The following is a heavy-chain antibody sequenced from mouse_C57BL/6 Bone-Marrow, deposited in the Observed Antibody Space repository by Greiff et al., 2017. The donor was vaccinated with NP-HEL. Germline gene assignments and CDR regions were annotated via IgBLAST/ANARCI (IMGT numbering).Heavy chain of an antibody. J-gene: IGHJ1*03. CDR1: GYAFTNYL. CDR2: INPGSGGT. D-gene: IGHD1-2*01. Sequence: QVHVKQSGAELVRPGTSVKVSCKASGYAFTNYLIAWVKQRPGQGLEWIGVINPGSGGTNYNEKFKGKATLTADKSYSTAYMQRSSLTSEDSAVYFCARKELRPGYFDVWGTGTTVTVSS. V-gene: IGHV1-54*01. CDR3: ARKELRPGYFDV.